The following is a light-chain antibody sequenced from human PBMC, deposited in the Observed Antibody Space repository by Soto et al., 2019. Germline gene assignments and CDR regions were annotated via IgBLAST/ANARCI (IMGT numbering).Light chain of an antibody. J-gene: IGKJ4*01. CDR1: RRVKAT. CDR3: QQYKNWPPVT. Sequence: ETVMTQSPATLSVSLGERATLPSRPVRRVKATLAWYQKKPGQAPKLLIYGASIRATGVPARFSGSGSGTDFTLTISSLQPEDFAVYFCQQYKNWPPVTFGGGTKVEIK. V-gene: IGKV3-15*01. CDR2: GAS.